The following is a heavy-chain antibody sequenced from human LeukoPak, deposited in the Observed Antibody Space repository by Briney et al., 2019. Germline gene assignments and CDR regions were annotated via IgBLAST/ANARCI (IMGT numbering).Heavy chain of an antibody. J-gene: IGHJ4*02. V-gene: IGHV5-51*01. CDR2: IYPGDSDT. CDR1: GYIFTSYW. CDR3: ARELSYDSSGYRGGFDY. Sequence: GESLKISCKGSGYIFTSYWIGWVRQMPGKGLEWMGIIYPGDSDTRYSPSFQGQVTISADKSISTAYLQWSSLKASDTAMYYCARELSYDSSGYRGGFDYWGQGTLVTVSS. D-gene: IGHD3-22*01.